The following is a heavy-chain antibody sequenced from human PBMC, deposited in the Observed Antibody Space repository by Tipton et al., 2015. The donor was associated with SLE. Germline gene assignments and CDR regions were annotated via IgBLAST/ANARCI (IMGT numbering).Heavy chain of an antibody. CDR2: IYDSGST. Sequence: GLVKPSETLSLTCTVSGDSISGHYRSWIRQPPGKGLEWIGYIYDSGSTSYNPSLKSRVTISEDTSKQQFSLKLSSLTAADTAVYYCARDGSQWLAAYFHHWGQGTLVTVSS. V-gene: IGHV4-59*11. J-gene: IGHJ1*01. D-gene: IGHD6-19*01. CDR1: GDSISGHY. CDR3: ARDGSQWLAAYFHH.